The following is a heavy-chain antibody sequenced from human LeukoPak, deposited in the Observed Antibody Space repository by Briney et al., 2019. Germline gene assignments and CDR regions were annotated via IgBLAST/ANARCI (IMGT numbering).Heavy chain of an antibody. Sequence: PGGSLRLSCAASGFTFSSYGMPWVRQAPGKGLEWVAVISYDGSNKYYADSVKGRFTISRDNSKNTLYLQMNSLRAEDTAVYYCAKTSGYSYGYRENYFDYWGQGTLVTVSS. D-gene: IGHD5-18*01. CDR3: AKTSGYSYGYRENYFDY. V-gene: IGHV3-30*18. CDR2: ISYDGSNK. CDR1: GFTFSSYG. J-gene: IGHJ4*02.